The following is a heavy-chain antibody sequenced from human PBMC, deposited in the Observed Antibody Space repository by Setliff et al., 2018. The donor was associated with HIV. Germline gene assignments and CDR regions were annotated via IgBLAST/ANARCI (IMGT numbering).Heavy chain of an antibody. CDR2: TYYGGSTDYS. Sequence: PSETLSLTCTVSGVSITSYYWSWVRQVPGKGLEWIGNTYYGGSTDYSKYNPSVKSRATISVDIYRKQLSLNLRSVTAADTAVYYCAGDFRYDTSGSLTGYGLDVWGQGTTVTVSS. J-gene: IGHJ6*01. CDR1: GVSITSYY. V-gene: IGHV4-59*01. CDR3: AGDFRYDTSGSLTGYGLDV. D-gene: IGHD3-22*01.